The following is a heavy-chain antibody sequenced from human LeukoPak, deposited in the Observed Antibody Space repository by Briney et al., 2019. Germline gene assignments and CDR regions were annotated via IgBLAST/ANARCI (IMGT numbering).Heavy chain of an antibody. CDR1: GGTFSSYA. Sequence: ASVNVSCTASGGTFSSYAISWVRQAPGQGLEWMGGIIPIFGTANYAQKFQGRVTITADESTSTAYMELSSLRSEDTAVYYCARSRIAAAHFDYWGQGTLVTVSS. D-gene: IGHD6-13*01. J-gene: IGHJ4*02. CDR2: IIPIFGTA. V-gene: IGHV1-69*01. CDR3: ARSRIAAAHFDY.